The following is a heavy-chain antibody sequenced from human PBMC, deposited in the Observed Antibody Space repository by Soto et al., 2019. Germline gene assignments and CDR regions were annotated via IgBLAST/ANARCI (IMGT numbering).Heavy chain of an antibody. CDR3: ARPQYLPDDAFDV. Sequence: GGSLRLSCAASGFTFTNYWMQWVRQAPGKGLVWVSRINSDGSSTSHADSVKGRFTISRDNDKNTLYLQMSSLRDEDTAVYYFARPQYLPDDAFDVWGRGSVLTVSS. D-gene: IGHD2-2*01. J-gene: IGHJ3*01. CDR1: GFTFTNYW. V-gene: IGHV3-74*01. CDR2: INSDGSST.